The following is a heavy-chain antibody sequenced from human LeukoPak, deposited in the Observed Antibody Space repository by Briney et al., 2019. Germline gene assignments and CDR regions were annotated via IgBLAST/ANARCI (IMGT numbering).Heavy chain of an antibody. CDR3: ARSTGIVGAARH. Sequence: LSLTCTVSGGSISSSNYYCGWIRQPPGKGLEWVSYISSSSSTIYYADSVKGRFTISRDNSKNTVYLQMNSLRAEDTAVYYCARSTGIVGAARHWGQGTLVTVSS. V-gene: IGHV3-11*01. D-gene: IGHD1-26*01. CDR1: GGSISSSNYY. CDR2: ISSSSSTI. J-gene: IGHJ1*01.